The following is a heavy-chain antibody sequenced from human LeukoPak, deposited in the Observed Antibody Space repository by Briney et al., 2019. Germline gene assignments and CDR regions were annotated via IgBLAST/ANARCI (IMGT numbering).Heavy chain of an antibody. J-gene: IGHJ4*02. V-gene: IGHV4-59*02. D-gene: IGHD3-10*01. CDR3: ARDNFGSLDF. Sequence: PSETLSHTCSVPGDSASNYGGSAVREPPGKGREWTGYVYASGINSDNQNPALKRRVAISVDTWRNQFSLRLNSVTAADTAIYYCARDNFGSLDFWGQGALVTVSS. CDR2: VYASGINSD. CDR1: GDSASNYG.